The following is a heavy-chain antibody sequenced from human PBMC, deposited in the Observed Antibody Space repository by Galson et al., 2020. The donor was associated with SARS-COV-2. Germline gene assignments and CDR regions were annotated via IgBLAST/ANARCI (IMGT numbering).Heavy chain of an antibody. CDR3: RQFALGAVPIDY. CDR2: VFITGTT. J-gene: IGHJ4*02. Sequence: SETLSLTCTVSGGYMNSGSYYWNWIRQPAGKGLEWIGHVFITGTTNYNHSLKSRATISLDTSKNQFSLKLTSVTAADTAVYYCRQFALGAVPIDYWGQGTLVTVSS. V-gene: IGHV4-61*09. CDR1: GGYMNSGSYY. D-gene: IGHD6-19*01.